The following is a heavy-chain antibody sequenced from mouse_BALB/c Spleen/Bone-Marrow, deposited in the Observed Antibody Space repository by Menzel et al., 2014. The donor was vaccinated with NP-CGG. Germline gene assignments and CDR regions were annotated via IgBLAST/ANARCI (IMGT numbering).Heavy chain of an antibody. CDR2: INPDSRTI. CDR3: ARGNYYGHLDY. Sequence: EVQLVESGGGLVQPGGSLKLSCAASGFDFXRYWMSWVRQAPGKGLQWIGEINPDSRTINYTPSLKDKFIISRDNAKNTLYLQMSKVRSEDTALYYCARGNYYGHLDYWGQGTTLTVSS. D-gene: IGHD2-1*01. CDR1: GFDFXRYW. J-gene: IGHJ2*01. V-gene: IGHV4-1*02.